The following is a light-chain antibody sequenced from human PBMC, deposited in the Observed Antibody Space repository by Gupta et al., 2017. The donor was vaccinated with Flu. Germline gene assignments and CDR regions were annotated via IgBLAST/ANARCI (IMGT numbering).Light chain of an antibody. Sequence: EIVLTQSPATLSVSPGERATLSCRASQSVTNNLAWYQQKLGQAPRLLIYGASTRATGIPARFSGSGYGTEFTLTISSRQSEDFAVYYCQQYNNWPLCSFGQGTKMEIK. CDR3: QQYNNWPLCS. J-gene: IGKJ2*04. CDR1: QSVTNN. CDR2: GAS. V-gene: IGKV3-15*01.